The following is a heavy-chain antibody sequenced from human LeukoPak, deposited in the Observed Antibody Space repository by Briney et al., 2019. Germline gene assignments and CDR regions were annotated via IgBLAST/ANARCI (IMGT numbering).Heavy chain of an antibody. CDR2: INHSGST. Sequence: SETLSLTCAVYGGSFSGYYWSWIRRPPGKGLEWIGEINHSGSTNYNPSLKSRVTISVDTSKNQFSLKLSSVTAADTAVYYCARGPPYYYDSSGYYYGTHYGMDVWGQGTTVTVSS. J-gene: IGHJ6*02. CDR3: ARGPPYYYDSSGYYYGTHYGMDV. D-gene: IGHD3-22*01. CDR1: GGSFSGYY. V-gene: IGHV4-34*01.